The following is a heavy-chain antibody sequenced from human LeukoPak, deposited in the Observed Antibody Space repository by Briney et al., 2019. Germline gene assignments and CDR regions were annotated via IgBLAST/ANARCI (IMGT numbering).Heavy chain of an antibody. Sequence: ASVKVSCKASGYTFTSYGISWVRQAPGQGLEWMGIINPSGGSTSYAQKFQGRVTMTRDTSTSTVYMELSSLRSEDTAVYYCARMLQGDYFDYWGQGTLVTVSS. CDR1: GYTFTSYG. D-gene: IGHD3-16*01. CDR3: ARMLQGDYFDY. J-gene: IGHJ4*02. V-gene: IGHV1-46*01. CDR2: INPSGGST.